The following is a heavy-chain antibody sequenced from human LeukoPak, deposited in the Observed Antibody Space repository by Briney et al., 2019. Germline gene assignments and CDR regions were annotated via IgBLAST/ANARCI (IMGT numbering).Heavy chain of an antibody. Sequence: GGSLRLSCAASGFTFSSYGMHWVRQAPGKGLEWVAVIWIDGSDKYYADSVKGRFTTSRDNSKNTLYLQTNSLRAEDTAVYFCARDVGAYSGYDPYFDYWGQGALVTVSS. D-gene: IGHD5-12*01. CDR2: IWIDGSDK. CDR1: GFTFSSYG. V-gene: IGHV3-33*01. CDR3: ARDVGAYSGYDPYFDY. J-gene: IGHJ4*02.